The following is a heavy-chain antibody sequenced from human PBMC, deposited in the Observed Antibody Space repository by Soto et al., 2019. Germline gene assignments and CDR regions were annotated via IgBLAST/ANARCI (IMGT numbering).Heavy chain of an antibody. CDR2: INAGNRNT. D-gene: IGHD3-3*01. V-gene: IGHV1-3*01. CDR1: GYTFTSYG. CDR3: GTRSGWYYVNY. Sequence: QVQLVQSGAEVKKPGASVKVSCKASGYTFTSYGIHWVRHAPGQRLEWIGWINAGNRNTKYSEKFQGRGTITRDTCSSTAYMDLSRLRSEDTAVYSSGTRSGWYYVNYSGQGTRVTASS. J-gene: IGHJ4*02.